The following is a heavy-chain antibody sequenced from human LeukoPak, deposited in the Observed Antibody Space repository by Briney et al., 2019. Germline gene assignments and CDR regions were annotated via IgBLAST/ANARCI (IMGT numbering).Heavy chain of an antibody. Sequence: ASVKVSCKASGYTFTNYGIIWVRQAPGQGVEGMGWISAYNANTNYPQKVQGRVTLTTDTSTSTAYMELRSLTSDDTAVYYCARSHSGSLRAPFDYWGQGTLVTVSS. D-gene: IGHD3-22*01. CDR1: GYTFTNYG. J-gene: IGHJ4*02. CDR2: ISAYNANT. CDR3: ARSHSGSLRAPFDY. V-gene: IGHV1-18*01.